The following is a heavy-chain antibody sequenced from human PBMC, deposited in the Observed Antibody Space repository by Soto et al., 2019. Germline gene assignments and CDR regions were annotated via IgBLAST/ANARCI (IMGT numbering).Heavy chain of an antibody. J-gene: IGHJ4*02. V-gene: IGHV4-34*01. CDR3: ANYPTTVTSDY. CDR1: GGSFSGYY. CDR2: INHSGST. D-gene: IGHD4-17*01. Sequence: PSETLSLTCAVYGGSFSGYYWSWIRQPPGKGLEWIGEINHSGSTNYNPSLKSRVTISVDTSKNQFSLKLSSVTAADTAVYYCANYPTTVTSDYWGQGTLVTVS.